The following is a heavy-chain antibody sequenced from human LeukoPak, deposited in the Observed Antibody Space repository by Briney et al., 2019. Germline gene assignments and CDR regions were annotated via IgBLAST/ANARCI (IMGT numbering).Heavy chain of an antibody. V-gene: IGHV5-51*01. CDR2: IYPGYSDT. Sequence: GESLKISCGGSGYSFTNYWIGWVRQMPGKGLEWMGIIYPGYSDTRNSPSFQGQVTISADKSISTAYLQWRSLQASDTAIYYCARHGVVAGSYYFGMDVWGQGTTVTVSS. CDR3: ARHGVVAGSYYFGMDV. CDR1: GYSFTNYW. D-gene: IGHD6-19*01. J-gene: IGHJ6*02.